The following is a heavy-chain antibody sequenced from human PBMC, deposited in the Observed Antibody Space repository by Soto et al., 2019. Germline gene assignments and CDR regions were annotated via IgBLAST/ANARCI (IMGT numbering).Heavy chain of an antibody. Sequence: ASVKVSCKASGYTFTSYGISWVRQAPGQGLEWMGWISAYNGNTNYAQKLQGRVTMTTDTSTSTAYMELRSLRSEDTAVYYCARDLEEDYAYYYYGMDVWGQGTTFTVSS. CDR2: ISAYNGNT. CDR1: GYTFTSYG. V-gene: IGHV1-18*04. J-gene: IGHJ6*02. D-gene: IGHD4-17*01. CDR3: ARDLEEDYAYYYYGMDV.